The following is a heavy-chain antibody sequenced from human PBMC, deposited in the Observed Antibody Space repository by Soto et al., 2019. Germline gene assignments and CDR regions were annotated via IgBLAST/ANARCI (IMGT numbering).Heavy chain of an antibody. CDR3: ARDGGADCSGGSCYSGLRYYYYGMDV. D-gene: IGHD2-15*01. V-gene: IGHV1-46*01. CDR1: GYTFTSYY. CDR2: INPSGGST. J-gene: IGHJ6*02. Sequence: QVQLVQSGAEGKKPGASVKVSCKASGYTFTSYYMHWVRQAPGQGLEWMGIINPSGGSTSYAQKFQGRVTMTRDTSTSTVYMELSSLRSEDTVVYYCARDGGADCSGGSCYSGLRYYYYGMDVWGQGTTVTVSS.